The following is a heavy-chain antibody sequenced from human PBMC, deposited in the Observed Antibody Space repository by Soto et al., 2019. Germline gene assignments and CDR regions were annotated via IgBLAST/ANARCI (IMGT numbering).Heavy chain of an antibody. CDR2: IYYSGST. D-gene: IGHD3-22*01. J-gene: IGHJ5*02. Sequence: QVQLQESGPGLVKPSQTLSLTCTVSGGSVSSGGHFWSWIRQYPGKGLEWIGYIYYSGSTYYSPSLKRRVIISVDMSNNRFSLKLSSVTAADTATYYCARASGDYDTSGLVDTWGQGTLVTVSS. CDR1: GGSVSSGGHF. V-gene: IGHV4-31*03. CDR3: ARASGDYDTSGLVDT.